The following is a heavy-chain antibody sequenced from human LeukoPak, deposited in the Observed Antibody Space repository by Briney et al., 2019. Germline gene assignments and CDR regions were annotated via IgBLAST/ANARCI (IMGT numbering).Heavy chain of an antibody. D-gene: IGHD6-19*01. J-gene: IGHJ4*02. Sequence: GGSLRLSCAASGLTFSSYAMSWVRQAPGKGLEWVSAISGNGGSTYYADSVKGRFTISRDNSKNTLYLQMNSLRAEDTAVYYCAKGYIAVAGSIDYWGQGTLVTVSS. CDR2: ISGNGGST. V-gene: IGHV3-23*01. CDR3: AKGYIAVAGSIDY. CDR1: GLTFSSYA.